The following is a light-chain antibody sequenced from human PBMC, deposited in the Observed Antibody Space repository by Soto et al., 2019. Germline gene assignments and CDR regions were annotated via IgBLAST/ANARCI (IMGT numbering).Light chain of an antibody. CDR1: QSISSW. CDR2: DAS. Sequence: DIQMTQSPSTLSASVGDRVTITCRASQSISSWLAWYQQKPGKAPKLLIYDASSLESGVPSRFSGSGSGTEFTLTISSLQPHDFATYYCQQYNSYSFGQGTKVDIK. CDR3: QQYNSYS. J-gene: IGKJ1*01. V-gene: IGKV1-5*01.